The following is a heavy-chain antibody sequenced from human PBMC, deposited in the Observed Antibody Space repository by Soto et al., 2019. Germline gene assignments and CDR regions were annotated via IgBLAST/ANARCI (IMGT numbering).Heavy chain of an antibody. V-gene: IGHV3-30-3*01. CDR1: GFTFSSYA. CDR3: GSTRPIVVVPAAIGLDYYGMDV. Sequence: QVQLVESGGGVVQPGRSLRLSCAASGFTFSSYAMHWVRQAPGKGLEWVAVISYDGSNKYYADSVKGRFTISRDNSKNTLYQQMNSLRAEVTAVYSDGSTRPIVVVPAAIGLDYYGMDVWGQGTTVTVSS. CDR2: ISYDGSNK. D-gene: IGHD2-2*02. J-gene: IGHJ6*02.